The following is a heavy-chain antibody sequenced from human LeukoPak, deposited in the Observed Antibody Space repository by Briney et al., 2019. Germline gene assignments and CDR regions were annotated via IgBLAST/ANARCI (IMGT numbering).Heavy chain of an antibody. Sequence: GGSLRLSCAASGFTFSSYSMNWVRQTPGKGLEWVSSISTSSSYIFYADSVKGRFTISRDNSKNTLYLQMNSLRAEDTAVYYCAKDVGWLQAPFDYWGQGTLVTVSS. CDR1: GFTFSSYS. J-gene: IGHJ4*02. V-gene: IGHV3-21*01. CDR3: AKDVGWLQAPFDY. D-gene: IGHD5-24*01. CDR2: ISTSSSYI.